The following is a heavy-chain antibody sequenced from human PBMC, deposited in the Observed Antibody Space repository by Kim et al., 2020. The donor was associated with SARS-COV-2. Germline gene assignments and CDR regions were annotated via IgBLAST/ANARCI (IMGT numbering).Heavy chain of an antibody. CDR1: GGSSSSISYY. D-gene: IGHD3-10*01. CDR3: ARGVGYYGSGGYYSCVDY. J-gene: IGHJ4*02. CDR2: IYYSGST. Sequence: SETLSLTCTVSGGSSSSISYYWGWIRQPPGKWLEWIGSIYYSGSTYYNPPLKIRVTISVDRSKNQFSLKLSSVTAADTAVYYCARGVGYYGSGGYYSCVDYWVQGTLVTVSS. V-gene: IGHV4-39*01.